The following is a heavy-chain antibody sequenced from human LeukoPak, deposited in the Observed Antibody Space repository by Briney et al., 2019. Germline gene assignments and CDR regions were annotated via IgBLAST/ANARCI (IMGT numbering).Heavy chain of an antibody. CDR2: ISPNSGGT. CDR1: GYTFTGYY. Sequence: GASVKVSCKASGYTFTGYYMHWVRQAPGQGLEWMGWISPNSGGTNYAQKFQGRVTMTRDTSISTAYMELSRLRSDDTAVYYCAREANYDILTGYHVYYYFDYWGQGTLVTVSS. D-gene: IGHD3-9*01. CDR3: AREANYDILTGYHVYYYFDY. V-gene: IGHV1-2*02. J-gene: IGHJ4*02.